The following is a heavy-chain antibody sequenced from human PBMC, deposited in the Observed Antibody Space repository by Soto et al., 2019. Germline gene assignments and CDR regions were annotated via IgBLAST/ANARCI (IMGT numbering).Heavy chain of an antibody. D-gene: IGHD2-15*01. J-gene: IGHJ6*02. CDR1: GGSISSGDYY. CDR3: ARAYSGCSGGSCYSGYYYYGMDV. V-gene: IGHV4-30-4*01. CDR2: IYYSGST. Sequence: PSETLSLTCTVSGGSISSGDYYWSWIRQPPGKGLEWIGYIYYSGSTYYNPSLKSRVTISVDTSKNQFSLKLSSVTAADTAVYYCARAYSGCSGGSCYSGYYYYGMDVWGQGTTVTVSS.